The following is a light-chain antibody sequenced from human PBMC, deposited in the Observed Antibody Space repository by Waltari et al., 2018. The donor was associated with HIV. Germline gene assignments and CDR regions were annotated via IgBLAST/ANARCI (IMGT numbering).Light chain of an antibody. J-gene: IGLJ3*02. V-gene: IGLV3-21*02. Sequence: SYVLTQPPSVSVAPGQTARITCGGDNIVSKSVHWYQQMPGQAPVLVVYDGRDRPSGIPGRISGSNSENTATRTISRVEAGDEADYYCQVGIRPNDQLNWVFGGGTKLTVL. CDR1: NIVSKS. CDR2: DGR. CDR3: QVGIRPNDQLNWV.